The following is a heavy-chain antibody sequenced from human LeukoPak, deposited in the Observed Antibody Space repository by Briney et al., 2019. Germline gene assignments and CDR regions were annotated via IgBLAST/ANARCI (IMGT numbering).Heavy chain of an antibody. CDR1: GYSFPSYW. D-gene: IGHD3-9*01. CDR2: IDPSDSYT. Sequence: GESLRISCKGSGYSFPSYWITWVRQIPGKGLEWMGRIDPSDSYTNYSPSFQGHVTISADKSISTAYLQWSSLMASDTAMYYCARTYYGILTGYSLSDYWGQGTLVTVSS. J-gene: IGHJ4*02. CDR3: ARTYYGILTGYSLSDY. V-gene: IGHV5-10-1*01.